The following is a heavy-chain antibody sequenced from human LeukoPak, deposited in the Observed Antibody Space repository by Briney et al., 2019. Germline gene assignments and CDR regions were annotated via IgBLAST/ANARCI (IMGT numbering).Heavy chain of an antibody. D-gene: IGHD3-10*02. J-gene: IGHJ6*04. CDR1: GFTFSNYW. Sequence: GGSLRLSCAASGFTFSNYWMSWVRQAPGKGLEWVANIKQDGSEKKYVDSVRGRFTISRDNAKNSLYLQMNSLRAEDTAVYYCAELGITMIGGVWGKGTTVTISS. CDR2: IKQDGSEK. V-gene: IGHV3-7*01. CDR3: AELGITMIGGV.